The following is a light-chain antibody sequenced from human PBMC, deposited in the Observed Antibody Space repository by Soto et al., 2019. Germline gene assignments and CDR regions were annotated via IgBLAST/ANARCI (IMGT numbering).Light chain of an antibody. V-gene: IGKV3-11*01. J-gene: IGKJ4*01. Sequence: IVWTHSPATLSLSPLERATLSFMASQSVGNYLAWFQHKPGQAPRLLIYDASNRATGIPARFSGSGSETDFTLTISSLEPEDFAVYYCHQRTNWPLTFGGGTKVDIK. CDR2: DAS. CDR3: HQRTNWPLT. CDR1: QSVGNY.